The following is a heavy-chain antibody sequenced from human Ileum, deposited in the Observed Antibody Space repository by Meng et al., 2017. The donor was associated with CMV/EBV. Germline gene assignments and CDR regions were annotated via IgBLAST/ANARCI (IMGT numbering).Heavy chain of an antibody. CDR3: ARNYGSGNWNFFHY. CDR1: GGSISNYY. D-gene: IGHD3-10*01. J-gene: IGHJ4*02. Sequence: QAQLQESCPGLVKTSETRSLTCYVSGGSISNYYWSWIRQPAGKGLEWIAHIYTSGTTNYNPSLKSRVTMSVDTSRNQFSLKLTSVTAADTAVYYCARNYGSGNWNFFHYWGQGTLVTVSS. CDR2: IYTSGTT. V-gene: IGHV4-4*07.